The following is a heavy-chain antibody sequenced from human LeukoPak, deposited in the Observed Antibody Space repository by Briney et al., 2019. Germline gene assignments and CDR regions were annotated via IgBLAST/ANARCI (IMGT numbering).Heavy chain of an antibody. CDR1: GYTFTSYY. V-gene: IGHV1-46*01. Sequence: ASVKVSCKASGYTFTSYYMHWVRQAPGQGLEWMGIINPSGGSTSYAQKFQGRVTMTRDTSTSTVYMELSSLRSEDTAVYYCARARDYDILTRAYCFDYWGQGTLVTVSS. CDR2: INPSGGST. CDR3: ARARDYDILTRAYCFDY. J-gene: IGHJ4*02. D-gene: IGHD3-9*01.